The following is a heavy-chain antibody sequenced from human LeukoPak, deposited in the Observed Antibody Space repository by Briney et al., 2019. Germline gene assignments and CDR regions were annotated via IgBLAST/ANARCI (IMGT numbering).Heavy chain of an antibody. V-gene: IGHV4-39*01. J-gene: IGHJ4*02. CDR1: GVSISSSSYY. D-gene: IGHD4-23*01. Sequence: SETLSLTCTVSGVSISSSSYYWGWIRQPPGKGLEWIGSIYYSGSTYYNPSLKSRVTISVDTSKNQFSLKLSSVTAADTAVYYRATPYGGNSALFVSWGQGTLVTVSS. CDR2: IYYSGST. CDR3: ATPYGGNSALFVS.